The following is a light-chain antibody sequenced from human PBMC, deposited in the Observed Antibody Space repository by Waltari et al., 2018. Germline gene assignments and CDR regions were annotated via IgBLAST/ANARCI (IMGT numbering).Light chain of an antibody. Sequence: AIRITQSPSSLSASTGDRVTITCRASQCISSYLAWYQQKPGKAPKLLIYAASTLQSGVPSRFSGSGSGTDFTLTISCLQSEDFATYYCQQYYSYPQTFGQGTKVEIK. CDR3: QQYYSYPQT. CDR2: AAS. CDR1: QCISSY. J-gene: IGKJ1*01. V-gene: IGKV1-8*01.